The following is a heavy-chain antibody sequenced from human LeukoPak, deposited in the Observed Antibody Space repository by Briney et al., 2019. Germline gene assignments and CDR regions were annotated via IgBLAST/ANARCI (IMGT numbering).Heavy chain of an antibody. CDR2: MNAGNGNT. CDR1: GYIFTDYA. D-gene: IGHD2-15*01. CDR3: ARGRGTSGSNRDFYYYYYMDV. Sequence: GASVKVSCKASGYIFTDYAIHWLRQAPGQRPEWMGWMNAGNGNTKYSQKFQGRITHIRDTSAATAYMEQSSLRHDALAVYYCARGRGTSGSNRDFYYYYYMDVWGKGTTVTVSS. V-gene: IGHV1-3*01. J-gene: IGHJ6*03.